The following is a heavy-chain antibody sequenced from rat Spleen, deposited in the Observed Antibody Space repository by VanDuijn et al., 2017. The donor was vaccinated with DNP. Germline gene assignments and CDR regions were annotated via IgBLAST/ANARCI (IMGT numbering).Heavy chain of an antibody. CDR3: ASLNNYNWFAY. J-gene: IGHJ3*01. CDR1: GFTFSDYN. CDR2: IISDGSST. Sequence: EVQLVETGGGLVQPGRSLKLSCVASGFTFSDYNMAWVRQAPKKGLEWVATIISDGSSTYYRDSVKGRFTISRDNAKSTLYLQMDSLRSEDTATYYCASLNNYNWFAYWGQGTLVTVSS. V-gene: IGHV5-7*01. D-gene: IGHD1-10*01.